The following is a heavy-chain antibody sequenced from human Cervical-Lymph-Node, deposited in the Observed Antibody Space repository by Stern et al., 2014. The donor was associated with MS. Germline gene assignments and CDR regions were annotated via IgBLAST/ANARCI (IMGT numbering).Heavy chain of an antibody. CDR3: ARDSGTYYDFWSGQTWSDFDN. D-gene: IGHD3-3*01. V-gene: IGHV1-3*01. J-gene: IGHJ4*02. Sequence: QVQLVQSGAEVKKPGASVKVSCKASGYTFTSYAMHWVRQAPGQRLEWMGWINAGNGNTKYSQKFQARVTITRDTAASTAYMELSSLRSEDTAVYYCARDSGTYYDFWSGQTWSDFDNWGQGTLVTVSS. CDR2: INAGNGNT. CDR1: GYTFTSYA.